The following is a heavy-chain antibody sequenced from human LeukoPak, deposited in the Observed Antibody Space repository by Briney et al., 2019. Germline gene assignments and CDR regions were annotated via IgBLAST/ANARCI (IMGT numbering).Heavy chain of an antibody. V-gene: IGHV3-74*01. CDR1: GFTFSSYW. D-gene: IGHD3-10*01. J-gene: IGHJ3*02. CDR2: INSDGSST. Sequence: GGSLRLSCAATGFTFSSYWMHWVRQVPGKGLVWVSRINSDGSSTSYADSVKGRFTITRDNAKNTLYVQMNSLRAEDTAVYYCSTGSGHAFDIWGRGTMVTVSS. CDR3: STGSGHAFDI.